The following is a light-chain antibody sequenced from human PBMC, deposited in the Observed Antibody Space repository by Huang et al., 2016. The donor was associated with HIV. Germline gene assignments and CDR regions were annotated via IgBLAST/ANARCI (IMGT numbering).Light chain of an antibody. Sequence: EILLTQSPATLSVSPGERATLSCRASQSVGTNLAWYQQKPGQAPRLLIDGASTRAAGFPARFSGSGSGTEFTLTISSLQSEDFAVYYCQQYNNWLSFGGGTKVDIK. J-gene: IGKJ4*01. V-gene: IGKV3-15*01. CDR2: GAS. CDR3: QQYNNWLS. CDR1: QSVGTN.